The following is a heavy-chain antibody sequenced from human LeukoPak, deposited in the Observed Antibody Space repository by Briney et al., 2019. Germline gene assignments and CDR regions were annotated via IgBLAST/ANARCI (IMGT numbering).Heavy chain of an antibody. D-gene: IGHD6-13*01. CDR2: IWYDGSIK. Sequence: GRSLRLSCAASGFTFSSYGMHWVRQAPGKGLEWVAVIWYDGSIKFYVDSVKGRFTISRYNSKNTLYLQMNSLRAEDTAVYYCARDPMTAAGSKDGMDVWGQGTTVTVSS. V-gene: IGHV3-33*01. J-gene: IGHJ6*02. CDR3: ARDPMTAAGSKDGMDV. CDR1: GFTFSSYG.